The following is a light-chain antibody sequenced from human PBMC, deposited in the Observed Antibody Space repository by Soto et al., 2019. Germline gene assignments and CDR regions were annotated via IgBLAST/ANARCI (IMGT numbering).Light chain of an antibody. CDR3: QSYDSSLSGWV. Sequence: QSVLTQPPSVSGAPGQRVTISCTGSSSNIGAGYNVHWYQQLPGTAPKLLIYGNSNRPSGVPDRFSGSESGTSASLAFTGLQAEDEADYYCQSYDSSLSGWVFGGGTKLTVL. CDR2: GNS. CDR1: SSNIGAGYN. J-gene: IGLJ3*02. V-gene: IGLV1-40*01.